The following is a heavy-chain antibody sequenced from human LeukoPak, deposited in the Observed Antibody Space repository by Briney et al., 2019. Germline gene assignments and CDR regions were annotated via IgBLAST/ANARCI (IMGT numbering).Heavy chain of an antibody. CDR1: GGTFSSYA. Sequence: GASVKVSCKASGGTFSSYAISWVRQAPGQGLEWMGGIIPIFGTANYAQKFQGRVTITADKSASTAYMELSSLRSEDTAVYYCARIGYYDSSGYNDYWGQGTLVTVSS. J-gene: IGHJ4*02. D-gene: IGHD3-22*01. CDR2: IIPIFGTA. V-gene: IGHV1-69*06. CDR3: ARIGYYDSSGYNDY.